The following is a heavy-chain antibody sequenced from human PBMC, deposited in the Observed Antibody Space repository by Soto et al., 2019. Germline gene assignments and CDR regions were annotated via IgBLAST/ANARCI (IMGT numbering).Heavy chain of an antibody. CDR1: GVPFSGYY. CDR2: INHSGNT. V-gene: IGHV4-34*01. CDR3: ANLIVFHSSYYHDY. D-gene: IGHD1-26*01. J-gene: IGHJ4*01. Sequence: SETLSLTCAVYGVPFSGYYWSWICQSPGKGLEWIGEINHSGNTNYNPSLKSRVTMLVDTSKNQFSLSLSSVTAADTAVYYCANLIVFHSSYYHDYWGHGTLVTVSS.